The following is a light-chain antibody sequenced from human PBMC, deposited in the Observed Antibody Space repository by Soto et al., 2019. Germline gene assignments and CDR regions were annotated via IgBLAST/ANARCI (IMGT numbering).Light chain of an antibody. J-gene: IGLJ1*01. CDR2: DVR. V-gene: IGLV2-14*03. Sequence: QSVLTQPASVSGSPGQSITFSCTGTSTDVGAYNSVSWYQQHPGKAPKLMVFDVRNRPSGVSNRFSGSKSGNTASLTISGLQADDEADYYCSSYTTNYTLVFGTGTKVTVL. CDR3: SSYTTNYTLV. CDR1: STDVGAYNS.